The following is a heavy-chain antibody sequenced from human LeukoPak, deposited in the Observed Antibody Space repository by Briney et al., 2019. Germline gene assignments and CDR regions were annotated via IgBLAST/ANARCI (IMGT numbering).Heavy chain of an antibody. D-gene: IGHD4-23*01. CDR3: ARVSTVGYYYYGMDV. V-gene: IGHV3-66*02. CDR1: GFTVSGNY. Sequence: PGGSLRLSCAASGFTVSGNYMSWVRQAPGKGLEWVSVIYSGGSTYYADSVKGRFTISRDNSKNTLYLQMNSLRAEDTAVYYCARVSTVGYYYYGMDVWGQGTTVTVSS. CDR2: IYSGGST. J-gene: IGHJ6*02.